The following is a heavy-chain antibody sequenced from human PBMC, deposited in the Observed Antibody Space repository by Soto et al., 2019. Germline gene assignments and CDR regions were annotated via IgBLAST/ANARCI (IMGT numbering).Heavy chain of an antibody. CDR1: DGSISTYY. CDR2: IDASGST. D-gene: IGHD3-3*01. J-gene: IGHJ5*02. V-gene: IGHV4-4*07. CDR3: ARGDRISIFGVINWLDP. Sequence: SETLSLTCTVSDGSISTYYCNWIRQPAGKGLEWIGRIDASGSTDYDPSLKSRVTMSVDTSKNQFSLRLSSVTAADTAVYYCARGDRISIFGVINWLDPWGQGTLVTVSS.